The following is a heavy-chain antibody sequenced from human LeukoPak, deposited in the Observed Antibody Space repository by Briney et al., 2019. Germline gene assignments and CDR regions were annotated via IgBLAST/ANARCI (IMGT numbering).Heavy chain of an antibody. Sequence: SQTLSLTCAISGDSVSSKSAAWNWIRQSPSRGLEWLGRTYYRSKWSSGYAESVKSRITINPDTSKNQFSLQLKSVTPEDTAVYYCARGPLPAAPWLDYWGQGTLVTVSS. CDR1: GDSVSSKSAA. D-gene: IGHD2-2*01. CDR2: TYYRSKWSS. V-gene: IGHV6-1*01. CDR3: ARGPLPAAPWLDY. J-gene: IGHJ4*02.